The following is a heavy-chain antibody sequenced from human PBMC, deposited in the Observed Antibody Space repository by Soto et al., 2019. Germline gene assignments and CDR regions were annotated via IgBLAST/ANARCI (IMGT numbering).Heavy chain of an antibody. D-gene: IGHD2-15*01. J-gene: IGHJ4*02. Sequence: QVQLVQSGAEVKKPGSSVKVSCKASGGTFSSYTISWVRQAPGQGLEWMGRIIPILGLANYAQKFQGRVTSTADKYTSTAYMELSSLRSEDTDVYYCAMTVGSCGLYYFAYWGEGTLVTVSS. CDR1: GGTFSSYT. CDR2: IIPILGLA. CDR3: AMTVGSCGLYYFAY. V-gene: IGHV1-69*02.